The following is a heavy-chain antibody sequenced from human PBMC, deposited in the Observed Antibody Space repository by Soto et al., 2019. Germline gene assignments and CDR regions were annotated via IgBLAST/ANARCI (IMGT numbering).Heavy chain of an antibody. J-gene: IGHJ4*02. D-gene: IGHD3-22*01. V-gene: IGHV4-59*08. CDR1: GGSINSYY. CDR2: IFYSGNT. CDR3: ARVPKGDQYYYDSSGYYYGRFDH. Sequence: SETLSLTCTVSGGSINSYYWSWIRQPPGKGLEWIGYIFYSGNTNYNPSLNSRVTLSVDTSKNQFSLKLTSVTAADTAVYYCARVPKGDQYYYDSSGYYYGRFDHWGQGTLVTVSS.